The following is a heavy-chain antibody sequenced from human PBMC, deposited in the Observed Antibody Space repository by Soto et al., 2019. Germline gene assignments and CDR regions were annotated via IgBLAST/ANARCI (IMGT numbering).Heavy chain of an antibody. CDR1: GASISSGDYF. CDR2: IYDSGSS. J-gene: IGHJ4*02. CDR3: AREKGYISGPKNFDY. V-gene: IGHV4-30-4*01. Sequence: SETLSLTCTVSGASISSGDYFWSWIRQSPGKGLEWSGYIYDSGSSYYNPSLKSRVNMSVDTSKNQFSLKLRSVTAADTAVYYCAREKGYISGPKNFDYWGQGTLVTVSS. D-gene: IGHD5-12*01.